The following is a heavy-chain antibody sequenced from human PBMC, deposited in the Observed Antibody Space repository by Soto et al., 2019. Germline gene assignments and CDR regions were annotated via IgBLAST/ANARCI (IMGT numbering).Heavy chain of an antibody. V-gene: IGHV5-51*01. CDR1: GYSFSNYW. CDR3: ARRVSSSEIFDY. Sequence: PGESLKISCRGSGYSFSNYWIAWVRQMPGKGLEWMGIIYPGDSDTRYSPSFKGQVTISADKSISTAYLQWSSLKASDTAMYYCARRVSSSEIFDYWGQGTLVTVSS. J-gene: IGHJ4*02. D-gene: IGHD6-6*01. CDR2: IYPGDSDT.